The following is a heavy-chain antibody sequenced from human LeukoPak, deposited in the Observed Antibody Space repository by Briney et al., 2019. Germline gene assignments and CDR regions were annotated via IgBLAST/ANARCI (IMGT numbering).Heavy chain of an antibody. CDR1: GFTFSSYS. J-gene: IGHJ4*02. CDR2: ISSSSSYI. V-gene: IGHV3-21*01. Sequence: GGSLRLSCAASGFTFSSYSMDWVRRAPGKGLEWVPSISSSSSYIYYADSVKGRYTISRDNAKNSLYLQMNSLRAEDAAVYYCAGPSGYSYGFFYWGQGTLVTVSS. D-gene: IGHD5-18*01. CDR3: AGPSGYSYGFFY.